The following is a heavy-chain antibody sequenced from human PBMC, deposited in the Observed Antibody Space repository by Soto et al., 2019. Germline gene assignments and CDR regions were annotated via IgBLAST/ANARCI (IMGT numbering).Heavy chain of an antibody. CDR3: ARSPEATVTAFDY. CDR2: IFYSGST. D-gene: IGHD4-17*01. CDR1: GGSISSGGYY. V-gene: IGHV4-31*03. Sequence: QVQLQESGPGLVKPSQTLSLTCTVSGGSISSGGYYWSWIRQHPGKGLEWFGYIFYSGSTYYNPSRKSRITIAVDTSKNQFSLKLSSVTAADTAGYYCARSPEATVTAFDYWGQGTLVTVSS. J-gene: IGHJ4*02.